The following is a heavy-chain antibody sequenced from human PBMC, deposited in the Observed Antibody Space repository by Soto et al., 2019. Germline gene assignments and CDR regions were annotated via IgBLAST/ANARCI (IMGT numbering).Heavy chain of an antibody. CDR1: GFSFRNAW. Sequence: PGVSLRLSCAASGFSFRNAWMSWVRQAPGKGLEWVGHIKSQGDGGTRDYAAPVKGRSTISRDDSKNTLFLQMNSPKNEDTAVYFCTTDLQAYCDGTTCYAGNYYYDDMDVWGQGTTVTVSS. V-gene: IGHV3-15*01. D-gene: IGHD2-2*01. CDR2: IKSQGDGGTR. CDR3: TTDLQAYCDGTTCYAGNYYYDDMDV. J-gene: IGHJ6*02.